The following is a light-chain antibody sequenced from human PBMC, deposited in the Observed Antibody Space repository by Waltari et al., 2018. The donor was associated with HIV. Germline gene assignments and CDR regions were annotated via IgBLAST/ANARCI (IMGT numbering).Light chain of an antibody. CDR3: HQYYDTPRT. J-gene: IGKJ1*01. CDR2: WAS. V-gene: IGKV4-1*01. Sequence: DIVMTQSPDSLAVSLGARATIHCKSSQSILYSSNNKNYLAWYQQQPGQTPKLLLYWASTRESGVPDRFSGSVSGTDFTLTITSLQAEDVAVYYCHQYYDTPRTFGQGTKVEI. CDR1: QSILYSSNNKNY.